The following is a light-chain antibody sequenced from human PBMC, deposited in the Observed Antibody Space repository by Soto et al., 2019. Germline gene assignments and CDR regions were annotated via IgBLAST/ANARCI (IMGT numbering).Light chain of an antibody. CDR2: DAS. J-gene: IGKJ1*01. CDR3: QQRSNWSGT. Sequence: EIVLTQSPATLSLSPVERATLSGMASQSVSSYLAWYQQKPGQAPRLLIYDASNRATGIPARFSGSGSGTDFTLTISSLEPEDFAVYYCQQRSNWSGTFGQGTKVDIK. CDR1: QSVSSY. V-gene: IGKV3-11*01.